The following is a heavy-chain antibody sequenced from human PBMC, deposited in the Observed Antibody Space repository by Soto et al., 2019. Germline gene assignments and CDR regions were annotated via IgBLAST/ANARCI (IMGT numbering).Heavy chain of an antibody. CDR2: ISWDGGST. D-gene: IGHD3-3*01. J-gene: IGHJ5*02. CDR3: AEAGRFLEWLFDWFDP. CDR1: GFTFDDYT. Sequence: PGGSLRLSCAASGFTFDDYTMHWVRQAPGKGLEWVSLISWDGGSTYYADSVKGRFTISRDNSKNSLYLQMNSLRTEDTALYYCAEAGRFLEWLFDWFDPWGQGTLATVSS. V-gene: IGHV3-43*01.